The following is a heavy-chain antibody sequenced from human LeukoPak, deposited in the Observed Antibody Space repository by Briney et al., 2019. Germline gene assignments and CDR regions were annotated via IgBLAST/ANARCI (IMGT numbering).Heavy chain of an antibody. CDR1: GLTFSSYG. CDR3: ARGATNYVFDI. CDR2: ISYDGSNK. D-gene: IGHD1-26*01. V-gene: IGHV3-30*03. Sequence: QPGRSLRLSCAASGLTFSSYGMHWVRQAPGKGLEWVAVISYDGSNKYYADSVKGRFTISRDNSKNTLYLQMNSLRAEDTAVYYCARGATNYVFDIWGQGTMVTVSS. J-gene: IGHJ3*02.